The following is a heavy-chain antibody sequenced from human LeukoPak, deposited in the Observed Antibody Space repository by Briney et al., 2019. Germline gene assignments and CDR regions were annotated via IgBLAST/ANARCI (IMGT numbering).Heavy chain of an antibody. CDR1: GGSISSYY. D-gene: IGHD1-26*01. CDR2: IYSTGST. CDR3: ARMYSGTYGGIDY. Sequence: PSETLSLTCSVSGGSISSYYWSWIRQPAGQGLEWIGRIYSTGSTNYNPSLKSRVTMSVDTSKNQFSLILSSVTAADTAVYYCARMYSGTYGGIDYWGQGTLVTVSS. V-gene: IGHV4-4*07. J-gene: IGHJ4*02.